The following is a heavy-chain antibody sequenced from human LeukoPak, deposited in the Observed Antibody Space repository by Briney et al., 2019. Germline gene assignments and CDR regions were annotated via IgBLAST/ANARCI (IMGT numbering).Heavy chain of an antibody. D-gene: IGHD6-19*01. CDR1: GGSISSSSYY. V-gene: IGHV4-39*01. Sequence: KTSETLSLTCTVSGGSISSSSYYWGWIRQPPGKGLEWIGSIYYSGSTYYNPSLKSRVTISVDTSKNQFSLKLSSVTAADTAVYYCARHKREIAVAGLNAFDIWGQGTMATVSS. CDR3: ARHKREIAVAGLNAFDI. CDR2: IYYSGST. J-gene: IGHJ3*02.